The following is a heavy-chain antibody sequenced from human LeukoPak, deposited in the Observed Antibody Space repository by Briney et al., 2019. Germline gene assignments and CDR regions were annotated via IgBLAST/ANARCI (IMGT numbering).Heavy chain of an antibody. CDR2: INPSGGST. CDR1: GGTFSSYA. D-gene: IGHD3-10*01. V-gene: IGHV1-46*01. Sequence: ASVKVSCKASGGTFSSYAISWVRQAPGQGLEWMGIINPSGGSTSYAQKFQGRVTMTRGTSTSTVYMELSSLRSEDTAVYYCARDGDYGDYWGQGTLVTVSS. J-gene: IGHJ4*02. CDR3: ARDGDYGDY.